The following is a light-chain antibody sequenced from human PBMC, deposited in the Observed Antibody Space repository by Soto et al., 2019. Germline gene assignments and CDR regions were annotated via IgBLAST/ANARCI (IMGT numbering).Light chain of an antibody. V-gene: IGKV3-20*01. CDR3: QQYGSSRWT. J-gene: IGKJ1*01. CDR1: QSVSSSY. Sequence: EIVLTQSPGTLSLSPGERTTLSCRASQSVSSSYLAWYQQKPGQAPRLLIYAASSRATGIPDRFSGSGSETDFTLTISRLEPEDFAVYYCQQYGSSRWTFGQGTKVDIK. CDR2: AAS.